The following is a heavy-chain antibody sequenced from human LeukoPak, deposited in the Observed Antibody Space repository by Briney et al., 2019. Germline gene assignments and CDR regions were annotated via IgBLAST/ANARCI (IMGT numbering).Heavy chain of an antibody. CDR1: GFTFSSYA. J-gene: IGHJ5*02. V-gene: IGHV3-23*01. Sequence: PGGSLRLSCAASGFTFSSYAMSWVRQAPGKGLEWVSAISGSGGSTYYADSVKGRFTISRDNSKNTLYLQMNSLRAEDTAVYYRAKDRWYQLLRGWFDPWGQGTLVTVSS. D-gene: IGHD2-2*01. CDR2: ISGSGGST. CDR3: AKDRWYQLLRGWFDP.